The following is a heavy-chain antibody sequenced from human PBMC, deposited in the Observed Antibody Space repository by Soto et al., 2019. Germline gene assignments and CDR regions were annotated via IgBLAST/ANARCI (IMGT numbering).Heavy chain of an antibody. CDR3: ARDLWGYCGTDCYPLDV. CDR2: IYHRGIT. D-gene: IGHD2-21*02. V-gene: IGHV4-30-4*02. CDR1: GGSVTSDDYY. J-gene: IGHJ6*02. Sequence: SETLSLTCTVSGGSVTSDDYYWSWIRQPPGKGLEYIAYIYHRGITFYNPSLKSRVTISVDTSKNQFSLNLNSVTAADTAVYYCARDLWGYCGTDCYPLDVWGQGTTVTVSS.